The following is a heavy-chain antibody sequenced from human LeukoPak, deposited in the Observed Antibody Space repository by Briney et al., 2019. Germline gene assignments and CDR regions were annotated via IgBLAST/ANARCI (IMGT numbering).Heavy chain of an antibody. CDR2: INTDGSST. CDR1: GLTFNKYW. D-gene: IGHD3-22*01. V-gene: IGHV3-74*01. J-gene: IGHJ1*01. CDR3: AAYDNSGYSKKYFQH. Sequence: GGSLRLSCAASGLTFNKYWMHWVRHAPGKGLVWVSRINTDGSSTNYADSVKGRFTISRDNAKNTVYLQMNSLRADDTAVYNCAAYDNSGYSKKYFQHWGQGTLVTVSS.